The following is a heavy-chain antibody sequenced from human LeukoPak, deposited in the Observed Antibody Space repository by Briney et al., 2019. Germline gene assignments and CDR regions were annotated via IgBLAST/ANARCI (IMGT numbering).Heavy chain of an antibody. CDR1: GFSFSSYA. CDR2: ISSRSEST. J-gene: IGHJ5*02. CDR3: AKTDGDYVDWFDP. V-gene: IGHV3-23*01. Sequence: AGGSLRLSCAASGFSFSSYAMSWVRQAPGKGLEWVSAISSRSESTWNVDSVRGRFTISRDNSKNTLYLQMNSLRAEDTAVYYCAKTDGDYVDWFDPWGQGTLVTVSS. D-gene: IGHD4-17*01.